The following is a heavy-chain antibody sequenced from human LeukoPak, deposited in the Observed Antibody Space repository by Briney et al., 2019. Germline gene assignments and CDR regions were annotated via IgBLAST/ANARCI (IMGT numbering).Heavy chain of an antibody. CDR3: ASGCRADRSTYFNYMDV. J-gene: IGHJ6*03. V-gene: IGHV4-59*08. CDR2: IYYSGST. CDR1: NGSITNYY. Sequence: PSETLSLTCTVPNGSITNYYWPWIRQPPGKGLEWIGYIYYSGSTNYNPSLKSRVTISVDTSKNQFSLKLSSMTAADTAVYYCASGCRADRSTYFNYMDVWGKGTTVTVSS. D-gene: IGHD2-8*01.